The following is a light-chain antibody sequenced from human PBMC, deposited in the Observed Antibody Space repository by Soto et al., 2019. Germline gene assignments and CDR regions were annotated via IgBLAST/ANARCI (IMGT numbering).Light chain of an antibody. CDR3: QQYGSSPGT. CDR2: GAS. Sequence: EIVLTQSPGTLSLSPGERATLSCRASQSVSSSYLAWYQQKPGQAPRLLIYGASSRSTGIPDRFSGSGSGTDFTLNISRLESEDYAVYYCQQYGSSPGTFGGGNKVEIK. J-gene: IGKJ4*01. V-gene: IGKV3-20*01. CDR1: QSVSSSY.